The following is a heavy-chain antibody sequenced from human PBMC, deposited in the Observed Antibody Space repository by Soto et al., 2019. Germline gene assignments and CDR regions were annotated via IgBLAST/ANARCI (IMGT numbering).Heavy chain of an antibody. CDR3: ARGLRGLMAVAGTDLYDYCMDV. Sequence: QVQLVQSGAEVKKPGSSVKVSCKASGGTFSSFAISWVRQAPGQGLQWMGGIIPIFGSAAYTQNFQGRVTITSDEFTTTAYMELSSLRSEDTAVYYCARGLRGLMAVAGTDLYDYCMDVWGQGTTVTVSS. D-gene: IGHD6-13*01. CDR1: GGTFSSFA. V-gene: IGHV1-69*01. J-gene: IGHJ6*02. CDR2: IIPIFGSA.